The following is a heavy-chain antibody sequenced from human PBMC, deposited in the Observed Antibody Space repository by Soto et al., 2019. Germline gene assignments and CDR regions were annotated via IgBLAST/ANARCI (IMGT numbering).Heavy chain of an antibody. CDR1: GFTFSDCS. J-gene: IGHJ6*02. CDR2: TSYNGNNK. Sequence: LRLSCAASGFTFSDCSMHWVRQAPGKGLEWVASTSYNGNNKYYGDSVKGRFTISRDNSKNTLHLQMITLRPEDTAVYYCAKDIKCEDFTYGYFYYGMDVWGQGTTVTVSS. CDR3: AKDIKCEDFTYGYFYYGMDV. V-gene: IGHV3-30*18. D-gene: IGHD3-10*01.